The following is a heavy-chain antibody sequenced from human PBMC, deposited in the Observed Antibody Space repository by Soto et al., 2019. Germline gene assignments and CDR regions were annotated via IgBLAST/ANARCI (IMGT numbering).Heavy chain of an antibody. D-gene: IGHD7-27*01. Sequence: GGSLRLSCATSGFILSDCSMNWVRQAPGKGLEWVSYISSSSSVIDYADSVKGRFTVSRDNARNSLYLQMNSLRAEDTAVYYCARDLSWGSNWYYYMDVWGKGTTVTVSS. J-gene: IGHJ6*03. CDR2: ISSSSSVI. V-gene: IGHV3-48*01. CDR1: GFILSDCS. CDR3: ARDLSWGSNWYYYMDV.